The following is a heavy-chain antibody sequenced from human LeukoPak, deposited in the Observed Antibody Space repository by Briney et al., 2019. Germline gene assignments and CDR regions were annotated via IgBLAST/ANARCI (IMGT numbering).Heavy chain of an antibody. V-gene: IGHV4-39*01. Sequence: PSETLSLTCTVSGGSISSTVYYWAWIRQPPGKGLEWIGSISYSGSTYYSPSLKSRVTISVDTSKNQFSLKLSSVTAADTAVYYCARITYYYGSGSYVDYWGQGTLVTVSS. J-gene: IGHJ4*02. CDR3: ARITYYYGSGSYVDY. D-gene: IGHD3-10*01. CDR1: GGSISSTVYY. CDR2: ISYSGST.